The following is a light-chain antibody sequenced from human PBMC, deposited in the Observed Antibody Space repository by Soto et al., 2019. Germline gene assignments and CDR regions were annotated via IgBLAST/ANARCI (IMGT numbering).Light chain of an antibody. V-gene: IGKV1-39*01. CDR2: AAS. Sequence: DIQMTQSPSSLSASVGDRVTITCRASQSISNYLNWYQQKPGKAPKLLIYAASSMQSGVPSRFSGGGSETDFTLTISSLQPDDSATYYCQQSFSPLWTFGQGTMVEV. CDR1: QSISNY. CDR3: QQSFSPLWT. J-gene: IGKJ1*01.